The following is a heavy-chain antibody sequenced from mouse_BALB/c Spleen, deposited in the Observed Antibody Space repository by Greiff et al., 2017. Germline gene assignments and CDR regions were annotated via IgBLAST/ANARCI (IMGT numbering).Heavy chain of an antibody. J-gene: IGHJ2*01. CDR1: GFTFSSYA. D-gene: IGHD1-1*01. V-gene: IGHV5-9-4*01. CDR3: ARGDYYGSSYVFDY. CDR2: ISSGGSYT. Sequence: EVQLVESGGGLVKPGGSLKLSCAASGFTFSSYAMSWVRQSPEKRLEWVAEISSGGSYTYYPDTVTGRFTISRDNAKNTLYLEMSSLRSEDTAMYYCARGDYYGSSYVFDYWGQGTTLTVSS.